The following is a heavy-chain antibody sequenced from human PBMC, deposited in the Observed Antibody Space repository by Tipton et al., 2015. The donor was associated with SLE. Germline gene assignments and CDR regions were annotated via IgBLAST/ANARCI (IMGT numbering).Heavy chain of an antibody. CDR1: GGSISTYY. CDR3: ARYAAGFDRLDDFWSGYRYYFDY. Sequence: TLSLTCTVSGGSISTYYWSWIRQPPGKGLEWIGYISDSGSANYNSSLKSRVTISVDTSKKQLSLKLSSVTAADTAVYYCARYAAGFDRLDDFWSGYRYYFDYWGQGTLVTVSS. CDR2: ISDSGSA. D-gene: IGHD3-3*01. V-gene: IGHV4-59*01. J-gene: IGHJ4*02.